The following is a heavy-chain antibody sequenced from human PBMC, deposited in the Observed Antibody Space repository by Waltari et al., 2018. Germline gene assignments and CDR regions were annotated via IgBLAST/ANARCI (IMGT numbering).Heavy chain of an antibody. CDR1: GDSFINSNYS. Sequence: QLQLLESGPGLVKPSETLSLSCSVPGDSFINSNYSWGWIRQPPGKGLEWIGNIYYSGRSSYNPSLKSRVIISVDTSKNQFSVRLTSVTAADTALFYCARLSPPMWVRGVKGGYYFDYWGPGTLVTVSS. CDR2: IYYSGRS. V-gene: IGHV4-39*07. CDR3: ARLSPPMWVRGVKGGYYFDY. J-gene: IGHJ4*02. D-gene: IGHD3-10*01.